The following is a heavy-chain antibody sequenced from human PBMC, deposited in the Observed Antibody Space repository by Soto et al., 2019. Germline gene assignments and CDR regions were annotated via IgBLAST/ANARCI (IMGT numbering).Heavy chain of an antibody. CDR3: AKDRLYYDFWSGYRQGYYYGMDV. CDR2: ISGSGGST. D-gene: IGHD3-3*01. J-gene: IGHJ6*02. Sequence: GGSLRLSCAASGFTFSSYAVSWVRQAPGKGLEWVSAISGSGGSTYYADSVKGRFTISRDNSKNTLYLQMNSLRAEDTAVYYCAKDRLYYDFWSGYRQGYYYGMDVWGQGTTVTVSS. CDR1: GFTFSSYA. V-gene: IGHV3-23*01.